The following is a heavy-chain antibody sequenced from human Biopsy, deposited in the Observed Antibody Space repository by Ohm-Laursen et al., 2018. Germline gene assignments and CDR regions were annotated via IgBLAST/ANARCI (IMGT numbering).Heavy chain of an antibody. D-gene: IGHD5-24*01. CDR1: GNTFATYH. V-gene: IGHV1-46*01. CDR3: ARAGVGSDGTDSYYYGMDV. Sequence: ASVKVSCKASGNTFATYHIHWVRQAPGQGLEWTGVISPSGATTSFSQKFQGRITMTRDTSTGTVYMDLNSLGSEDTAVYYCARAGVGSDGTDSYYYGMDVWGPGTTVTVSS. CDR2: ISPSGATT. J-gene: IGHJ6*02.